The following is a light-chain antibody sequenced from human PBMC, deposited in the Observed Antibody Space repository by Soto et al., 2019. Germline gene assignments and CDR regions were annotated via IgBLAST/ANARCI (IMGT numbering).Light chain of an antibody. J-gene: IGKJ1*01. CDR3: QQCYNWPWT. Sequence: EIVMTQSPATLSVSPGERATLSCKAIQSVSRTLAWYQQKPGQAPRLIIYGASTRATGIPARFSGSGSGTEVTLTISSLQSEDFAIYYCQQCYNWPWTCGQGTKVEI. V-gene: IGKV3-15*01. CDR1: QSVSRT. CDR2: GAS.